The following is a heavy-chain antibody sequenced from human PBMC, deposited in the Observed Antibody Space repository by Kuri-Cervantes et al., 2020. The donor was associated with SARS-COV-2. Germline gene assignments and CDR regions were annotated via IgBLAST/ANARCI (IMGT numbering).Heavy chain of an antibody. J-gene: IGHJ6*02. D-gene: IGHD3-3*01. V-gene: IGHV3-49*03. CDR2: IRSKIVGGTA. Sequence: GGSLRLSCTASGFTFGEYAMSWFRQAPGKGLEWVAFIRSKIVGGTAEYAASVKGRFTISRDDSKNIAYLQMARLNTEDAAVYYCSREPKAARFLEYYVMDVWGQGTTVTVSS. CDR1: GFTFGEYA. CDR3: SREPKAARFLEYYVMDV.